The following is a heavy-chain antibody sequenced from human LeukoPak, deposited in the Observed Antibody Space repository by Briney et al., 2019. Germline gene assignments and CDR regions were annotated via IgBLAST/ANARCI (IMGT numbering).Heavy chain of an antibody. J-gene: IGHJ3*02. CDR3: ATTAGSAWGSAFDI. CDR2: IYPGDSDT. V-gene: IGHV5-51*01. Sequence: GESLKISCKGSGFSFTSYWIGWVRQMPGQGLEWMEIIYPGDSDTRYSPSFRGQVTISAEKSISTAFLQWSSLKASDTAMYYCATTAGSAWGSAFDIWGQGTMVTVSS. D-gene: IGHD3-16*01. CDR1: GFSFTSYW.